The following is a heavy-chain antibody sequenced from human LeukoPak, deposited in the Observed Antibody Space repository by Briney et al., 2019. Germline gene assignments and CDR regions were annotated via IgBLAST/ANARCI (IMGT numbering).Heavy chain of an antibody. V-gene: IGHV4-59*01. D-gene: IGHD2-2*01. CDR1: GGSISSYY. J-gene: IGHJ4*02. CDR3: AREDCSSTSCLIGY. CDR2: THYSGST. Sequence: SETLSLTCTVSGGSISSYYWSWIRQPPGKGLEWIGYTHYSGSTNYNPSLKSRVTISVDTSKNQFSLKLSSVTAADTAVYYCAREDCSSTSCLIGYWGQGTLVTVSS.